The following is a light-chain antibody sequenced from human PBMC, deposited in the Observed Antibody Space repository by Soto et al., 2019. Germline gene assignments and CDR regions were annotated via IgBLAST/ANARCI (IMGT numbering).Light chain of an antibody. CDR1: QSISSW. V-gene: IGKV1-5*01. J-gene: IGKJ1*01. CDR2: DAS. CDR3: QQDNSYWT. Sequence: EIQMTQSPSTLSASVGDRVTITCRASQSISSWLAWYQQKPGKAPKLLIYDASSLESGVPSRFSGSGSWTEFTLTISSQQPDDFATYDCQQDNSYWTFGQGPMVEIK.